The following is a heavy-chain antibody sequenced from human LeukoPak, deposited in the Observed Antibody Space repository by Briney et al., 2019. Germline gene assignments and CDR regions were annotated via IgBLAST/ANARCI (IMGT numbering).Heavy chain of an antibody. Sequence: ASVKVSCKASGYTFTGYYMHWVRQAPGQGLAWMGWINPNSGGTNYAQKFQGRITMTRDTSISTAYMELSRLRSDDTAVYYCARDIAVAGIAFDIWGQGTMVTVSS. J-gene: IGHJ3*02. CDR2: INPNSGGT. CDR3: ARDIAVAGIAFDI. D-gene: IGHD6-19*01. V-gene: IGHV1-2*02. CDR1: GYTFTGYY.